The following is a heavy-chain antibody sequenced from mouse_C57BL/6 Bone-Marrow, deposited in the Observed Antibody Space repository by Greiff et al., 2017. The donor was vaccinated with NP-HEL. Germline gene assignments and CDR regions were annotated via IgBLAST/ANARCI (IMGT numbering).Heavy chain of an antibody. D-gene: IGHD2-4*01. Sequence: QVQLKESGAELARPGASVKLSCKASGYTFTSYGISWVKQRTGQGLEWIGEIYPRSGNTYYNEKFKGKATLTADKSSSTAYMELRSLTSEDSAVYFCARNYDYPLYAMDYWGQGTSVTVSS. CDR1: GYTFTSYG. CDR3: ARNYDYPLYAMDY. J-gene: IGHJ4*01. V-gene: IGHV1-81*01. CDR2: IYPRSGNT.